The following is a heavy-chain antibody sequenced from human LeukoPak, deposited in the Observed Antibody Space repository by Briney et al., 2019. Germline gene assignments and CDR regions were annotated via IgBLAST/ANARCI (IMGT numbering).Heavy chain of an antibody. Sequence: GGSLRLSCAASGFTFNRYWMSWVRQAPGKGLEWVSSISSSSSYIYYADSVKGRFTISRDNAKNSLYLQMNSLRAEDTAVYYCARDFFTYYYDSSGYGYWGQGTLVTVSS. CDR1: GFTFNRYW. CDR3: ARDFFTYYYDSSGYGY. D-gene: IGHD3-22*01. J-gene: IGHJ4*02. V-gene: IGHV3-21*01. CDR2: ISSSSSYI.